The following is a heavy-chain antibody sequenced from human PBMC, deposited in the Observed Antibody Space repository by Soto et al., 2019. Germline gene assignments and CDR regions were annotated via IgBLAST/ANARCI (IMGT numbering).Heavy chain of an antibody. Sequence: PGGSLIVSCSASGFTCGSYAMHWVRQAPGKGLEWVSGISGSGDSTYYADSVKGRFTISRDNSKNTLYLQMNSLRAEDTAVYYCAKGVPGIAVAGTGYFQHWGQGTLVTVSS. CDR1: GFTCGSYA. V-gene: IGHV3-23*01. D-gene: IGHD6-19*01. CDR2: ISGSGDST. J-gene: IGHJ1*01. CDR3: AKGVPGIAVAGTGYFQH.